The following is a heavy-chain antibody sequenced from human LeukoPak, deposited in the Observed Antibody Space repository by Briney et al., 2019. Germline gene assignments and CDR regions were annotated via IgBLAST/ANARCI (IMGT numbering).Heavy chain of an antibody. J-gene: IGHJ6*02. Sequence: PGGSLRLSCAASGFTFSSYSMNWVRQAPGKGLEWVSSISSSSSYIYYADSVKGRFTISRDNAKNSLYLQMNSLRAEDTAVYYCARDSPVFISLTGYYEISYYYYGMDVWGQGTTVTVSS. CDR3: ARDSPVFISLTGYYEISYYYYGMDV. D-gene: IGHD3-9*01. CDR1: GFTFSSYS. CDR2: ISSSSSYI. V-gene: IGHV3-21*01.